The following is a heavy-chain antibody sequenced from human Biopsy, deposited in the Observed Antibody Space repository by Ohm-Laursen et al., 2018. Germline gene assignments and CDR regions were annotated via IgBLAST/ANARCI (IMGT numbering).Heavy chain of an antibody. Sequence: ASVKVSCKASGYSFTSYYMHWVRQAPGQRLEWMGMINPSGSTTSYPQIFQGRVTMTRDTSKSTVYMELSSLRSADTAVYFCARNTGWYGDLYYFDYWGQGTPVTVSS. V-gene: IGHV1-46*01. CDR1: GYSFTSYY. D-gene: IGHD6-19*01. CDR3: ARNTGWYGDLYYFDY. CDR2: INPSGSTT. J-gene: IGHJ4*02.